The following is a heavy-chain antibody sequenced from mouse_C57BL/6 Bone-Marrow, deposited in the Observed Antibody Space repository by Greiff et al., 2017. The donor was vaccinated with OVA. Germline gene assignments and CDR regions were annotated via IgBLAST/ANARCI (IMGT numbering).Heavy chain of an antibody. CDR1: GYTFTDYY. J-gene: IGHJ1*03. V-gene: IGHV1-19*01. Sequence: VQLQQSGPVLVKPGASVKMSCKASGYTFTDYYMNWVQQSHGKSLEWIGVINPYNGGTSYNQKFKGKATLTVDKSSSTAYMELNSLTSEDSAVYYCARGGEWYFDVWGTGTTVTVSS. CDR2: INPYNGGT. CDR3: ARGGEWYFDV.